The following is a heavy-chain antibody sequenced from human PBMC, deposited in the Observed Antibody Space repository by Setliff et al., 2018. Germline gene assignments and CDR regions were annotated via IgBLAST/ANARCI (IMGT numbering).Heavy chain of an antibody. Sequence: SETLSLTCTVSGGSISSGGYYWSWIRQHPGKGLEWIGYIYYSGSTSYYNPSLKSRVTISVDTSKNQFSLSLSSVTAADTAVYYCARMSGFQYMDVWGKGTTVTVSS. V-gene: IGHV4-31*03. CDR2: IYYSGSTS. CDR3: ARMSGFQYMDV. CDR1: GGSISSGGYY. J-gene: IGHJ6*03. D-gene: IGHD3-3*01.